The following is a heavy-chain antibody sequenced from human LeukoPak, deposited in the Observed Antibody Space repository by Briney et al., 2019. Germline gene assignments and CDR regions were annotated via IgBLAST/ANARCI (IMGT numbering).Heavy chain of an antibody. Sequence: GGSLRLSCAASGFTFSSNAMSWVRQAPGKGLEWVSAISGSGGSTYYADSVKGRFTISRDNSKNTLYLQMNSLRADDTAVYYCAKANYYDSSGYYENLDYWGQGTLVTVPS. V-gene: IGHV3-23*01. CDR2: ISGSGGST. CDR1: GFTFSSNA. D-gene: IGHD3-22*01. J-gene: IGHJ4*02. CDR3: AKANYYDSSGYYENLDY.